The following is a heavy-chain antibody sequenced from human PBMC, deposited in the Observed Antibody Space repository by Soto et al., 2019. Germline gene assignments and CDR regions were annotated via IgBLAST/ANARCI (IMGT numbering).Heavy chain of an antibody. D-gene: IGHD2-21*02. CDR2: IIPILGIA. V-gene: IGHV1-69*02. CDR3: ARAYCGGVCYPPGYYYGMDV. CDR1: GGTFSSYT. J-gene: IGHJ6*02. Sequence: QVQLVQSGAEAKKPGSSVKVSCKASGGTFSSYTISWVRQAPGQGLEWMGRIIPILGIANYAQKFQGRVTVTADKSTSTAYMELSSLRSEDTAVYYCARAYCGGVCYPPGYYYGMDVWGQGTTVTVSS.